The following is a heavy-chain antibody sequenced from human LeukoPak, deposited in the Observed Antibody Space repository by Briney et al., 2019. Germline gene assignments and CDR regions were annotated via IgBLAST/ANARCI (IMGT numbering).Heavy chain of an antibody. CDR3: ARDLGNPRAANWFDP. V-gene: IGHV4-59*01. D-gene: IGHD4-23*01. J-gene: IGHJ5*02. CDR1: GGSISSYY. Sequence: SETLSLTCTVFGGSISSYYWSWIRQPPGKGLEWIGYIYYSGSTNYNPSLKSRVTISVDTSKNQFSLKLSSVTAADTAVYYCARDLGNPRAANWFDPWGQGTLVTVSS. CDR2: IYYSGST.